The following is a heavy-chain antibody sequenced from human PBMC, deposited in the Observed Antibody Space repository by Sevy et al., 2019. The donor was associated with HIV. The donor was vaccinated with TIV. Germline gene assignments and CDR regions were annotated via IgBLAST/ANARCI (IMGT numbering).Heavy chain of an antibody. CDR3: AGENAWGRCYS. J-gene: IGHJ4*02. D-gene: IGHD1-26*01. Sequence: SETLSLTCTVSGGSITSLYWNWIRQPPGKGLEWIANIYYNGHINYNPSPKSRVTLSLDTSKNQFSLGLSAVTAADTAMYYCAGENAWGRCYSWGQGTLVTVSS. V-gene: IGHV4-59*11. CDR2: IYYNGHI. CDR1: GGSITSLY.